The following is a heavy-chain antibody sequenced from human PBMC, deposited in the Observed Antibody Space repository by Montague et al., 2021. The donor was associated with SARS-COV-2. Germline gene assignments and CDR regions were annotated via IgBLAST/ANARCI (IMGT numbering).Heavy chain of an antibody. Sequence: SLRLSCAASGFTFSSYSMNWVRQAPGKGLEWVSYISSSSSTIYYADSVKGRFTISRDNAKNSLYLQMNSLRDEDTAVYYCARTLLGYCSSTSCYGARPWYYFDSWGQGTLVTVSS. V-gene: IGHV3-48*02. CDR2: ISSSSSTI. CDR3: ARTLLGYCSSTSCYGARPWYYFDS. D-gene: IGHD2-2*01. J-gene: IGHJ4*02. CDR1: GFTFSSYS.